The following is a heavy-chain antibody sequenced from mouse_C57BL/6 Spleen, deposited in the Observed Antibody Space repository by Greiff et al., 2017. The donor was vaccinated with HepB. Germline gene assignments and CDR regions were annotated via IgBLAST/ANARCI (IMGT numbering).Heavy chain of an antibody. V-gene: IGHV2-9-1*01. CDR1: GFSLTSYA. Sequence: VKVVESGPGLVAPSQSLSITCTVSGFSLTSYAISWVRQPPGKGLEWLGVIWTGGGTNYNSALKSRLSISKDNSKSQVFLKMNSLQTDDTARYYCARKDGSSPYAMDYWGQGTSVTVSS. J-gene: IGHJ4*01. CDR2: IWTGGGT. D-gene: IGHD1-1*01. CDR3: ARKDGSSPYAMDY.